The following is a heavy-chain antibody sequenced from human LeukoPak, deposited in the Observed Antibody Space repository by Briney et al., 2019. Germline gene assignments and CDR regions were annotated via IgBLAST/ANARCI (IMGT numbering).Heavy chain of an antibody. D-gene: IGHD6-19*01. CDR1: GGSISSYY. Sequence: SETLSLTCSVSGGSISSYYWTWIRQPAGEGLEWIGRIFTSGTTNYNASLKSRITMSVDTSRNQFSLRLNSVTAADTALYYCARDRGYTSTLLDYWGQGTLVTVSS. J-gene: IGHJ4*02. V-gene: IGHV4-4*07. CDR3: ARDRGYTSTLLDY. CDR2: IFTSGTT.